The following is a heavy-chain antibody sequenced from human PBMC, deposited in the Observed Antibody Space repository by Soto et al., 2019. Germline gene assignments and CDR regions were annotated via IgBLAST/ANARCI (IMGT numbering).Heavy chain of an antibody. CDR3: ARGRWLQKKGAAFDI. CDR2: IYYSGST. V-gene: IGHV4-31*03. J-gene: IGHJ3*02. D-gene: IGHD5-12*01. Sequence: SETLSLTCTVSGGSISSSTYYWGWIRQPPGKGLEWIGYIYYSGSTYYNPSLKSRVTISVDTSKNQFSLKLSSVTAADTAVYYCARGRWLQKKGAAFDIWGQGTMVTVSS. CDR1: GGSISSSTYY.